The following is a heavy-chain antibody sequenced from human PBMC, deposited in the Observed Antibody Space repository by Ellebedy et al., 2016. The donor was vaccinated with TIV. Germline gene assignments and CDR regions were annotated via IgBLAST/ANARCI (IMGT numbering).Heavy chain of an antibody. CDR2: INPNSGGT. CDR1: GYTFTGYY. J-gene: IGHJ5*02. V-gene: IGHV1-2*02. Sequence: ASVKVSXXVSGYTFTGYYMHWVRQAPRQGLEWMGWINPNSGGTNYAQKFQGRVTMTRDTSISTAYMELSRLRSDDTAVYYCATYDSSGWWFDPWGQGTLVTVSS. CDR3: ATYDSSGWWFDP. D-gene: IGHD3-22*01.